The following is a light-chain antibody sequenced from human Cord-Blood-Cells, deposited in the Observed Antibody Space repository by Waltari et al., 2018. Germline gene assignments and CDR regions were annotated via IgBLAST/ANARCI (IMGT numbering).Light chain of an antibody. Sequence: IQTTQSPSPLSASVGDRVNVTCRASQSISSYLNWYQQKPGKAPKLLIYAASSLQSGGPSRFSGSGSGTEFTLTISSLQPGDFATYYCQQSYSTPDSFGQGTKLEIK. CDR3: QQSYSTPDS. CDR2: AAS. CDR1: QSISSY. V-gene: IGKV1-39*01. J-gene: IGKJ2*03.